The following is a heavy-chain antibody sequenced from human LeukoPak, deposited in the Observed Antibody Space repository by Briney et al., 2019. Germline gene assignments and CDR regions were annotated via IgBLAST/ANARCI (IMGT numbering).Heavy chain of an antibody. D-gene: IGHD5-12*01. J-gene: IGHJ2*01. V-gene: IGHV3-48*01. CDR1: RFILSNYD. Sequence: PGGSLRLSRAASRFILSNYDMNSVRPAPGKGLEWVSFISSGGSTIFYPDSVKGRFTISRDDAKNSLYVQMNSLRVEDTAVYYCARDENGDSDFDLWGRGTLVTVSS. CDR3: ARDENGDSDFDL. CDR2: ISSGGSTI.